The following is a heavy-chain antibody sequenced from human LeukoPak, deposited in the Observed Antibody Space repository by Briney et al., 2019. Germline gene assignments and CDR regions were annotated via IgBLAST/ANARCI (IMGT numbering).Heavy chain of an antibody. V-gene: IGHV3-66*04. CDR1: GFTFSSNY. J-gene: IGHJ2*01. D-gene: IGHD2-15*01. CDR2: HCTGGTT. CDR3: ATLKRGYGGYFDL. Sequence: PGGSLRLSCAGSGFTFSSNYMTWVRQAPGKGLEWVSVHCTGGTTYYADSVRGRFTISRDNSMNTVYLQMSRLRDEDTAVYYCATLKRGYGGYFDLWGRGTLVTVSS.